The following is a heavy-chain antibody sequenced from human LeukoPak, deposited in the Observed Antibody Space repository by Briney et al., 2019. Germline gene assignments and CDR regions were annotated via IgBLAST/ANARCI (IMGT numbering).Heavy chain of an antibody. J-gene: IGHJ4*02. V-gene: IGHV3-23*01. CDR1: GFTFSSYG. CDR2: ISGSGGST. CDR3: AKAYYGSGRTGYFDY. D-gene: IGHD3-10*01. Sequence: GGSLRLSCAASGFTFSSYGMSWVRQAPGKGREWVSLISGSGGSTYYADSLKGRFTISRDNSKNTLYLQMNSLRAEDTAVFYCAKAYYGSGRTGYFDYWGQGTLVTVSS.